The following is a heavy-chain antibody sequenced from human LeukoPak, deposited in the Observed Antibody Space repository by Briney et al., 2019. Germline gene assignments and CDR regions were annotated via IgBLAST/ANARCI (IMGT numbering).Heavy chain of an antibody. CDR3: ARTSYSSGWPLDY. D-gene: IGHD6-19*01. Sequence: GGSLRLSCAASGFTFSGYAMSWVRQAPGQGLECVSTISGFGGSTYYADSVKGRFTISRDNSKNTLYLQMNSLRAEDTAVYYCARTSYSSGWPLDYWGQGTLVTVSS. CDR1: GFTFSGYA. V-gene: IGHV3-23*01. J-gene: IGHJ4*02. CDR2: ISGFGGST.